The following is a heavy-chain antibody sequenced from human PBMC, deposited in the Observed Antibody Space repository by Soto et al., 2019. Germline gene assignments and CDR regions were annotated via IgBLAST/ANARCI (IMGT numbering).Heavy chain of an antibody. J-gene: IGHJ4*02. CDR1: GFTFSGSA. V-gene: IGHV3-73*01. Sequence: GGSLRLSCAASGFTFSGSAMHWVRQASGKGLEWVGRIRSKANSYATAYAASVKGRFTISRDDSKNTTYLQMNSLKTEDTAVYYCTRGYEAFSGDYAEQIDYWGQGTLVTVSS. D-gene: IGHD4-17*01. CDR3: TRGYEAFSGDYAEQIDY. CDR2: IRSKANSYAT.